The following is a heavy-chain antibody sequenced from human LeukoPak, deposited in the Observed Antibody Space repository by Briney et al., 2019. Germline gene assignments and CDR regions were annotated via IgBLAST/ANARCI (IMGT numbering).Heavy chain of an antibody. D-gene: IGHD2/OR15-2a*01. CDR2: IWYDGSNK. V-gene: IGHV3-33*01. J-gene: IGHJ4*02. Sequence: GRSLRLPCAASGFTFSSYGMHWVRQAPGKGLEWVALIWYDGSNKYYTDSVKGRLTISRDNSKNTLYLQMNSLRAEDTAIYYCAREGPRGNSQFDYWGQGTQVTVSS. CDR1: GFTFSSYG. CDR3: AREGPRGNSQFDY.